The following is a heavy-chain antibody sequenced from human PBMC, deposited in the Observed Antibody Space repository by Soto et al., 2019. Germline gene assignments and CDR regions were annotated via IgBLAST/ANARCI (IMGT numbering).Heavy chain of an antibody. CDR1: GGSFSGYY. D-gene: IGHD6-13*01. CDR3: ARGTTPPYKSRWPYFDY. Sequence: SETLSLTCAVYGGSFSGYYWSWIRQPPGKSLECIGEINHSGSTNYNPSLKRRVTISVDTSKNQLSLKLSSVTAADTAVYYCARGTTPPYKSRWPYFDYWAQGTLVTVS. J-gene: IGHJ4*02. V-gene: IGHV4-34*01. CDR2: INHSGST.